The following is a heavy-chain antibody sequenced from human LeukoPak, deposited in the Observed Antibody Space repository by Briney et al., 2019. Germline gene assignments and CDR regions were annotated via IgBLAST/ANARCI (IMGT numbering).Heavy chain of an antibody. CDR3: ARYLEWLVNWFDP. V-gene: IGHV1-18*01. J-gene: IGHJ5*02. Sequence: GGSLRLSCAASGFTFTSYGISWVRQAPGQGLEWMGWISAYNGNTNYAQKLQGRVTMTTDTSTSTAYMELRSLRSDDTAVYYCARYLEWLVNWFDPWGQGTLVTVSS. CDR1: GFTFTSYG. CDR2: ISAYNGNT. D-gene: IGHD6-19*01.